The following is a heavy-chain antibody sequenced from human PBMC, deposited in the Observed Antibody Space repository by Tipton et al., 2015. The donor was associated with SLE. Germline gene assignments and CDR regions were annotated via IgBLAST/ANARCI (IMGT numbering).Heavy chain of an antibody. V-gene: IGHV4-61*09. CDR2: IYTSETT. J-gene: IGHJ6*03. Sequence: TLSLTCTVSGDSINSGSYYWSWIRQPAGKGLEWIGNIYTSETTNYNPSLKSRVTISVDTSKNQFSLKLSSVTAADTAVYYCAREGEKAAPGGYYYYMDVWGKGTTVTVSS. D-gene: IGHD3-16*01. CDR1: GDSINSGSYY. CDR3: AREGEKAAPGGYYYYMDV.